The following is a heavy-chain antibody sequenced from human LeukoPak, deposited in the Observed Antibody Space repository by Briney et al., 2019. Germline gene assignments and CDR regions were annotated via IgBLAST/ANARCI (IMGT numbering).Heavy chain of an antibody. V-gene: IGHV3-53*01. CDR2: IHTDGNT. Sequence: GGSLRLSCAASGFTVSNNFMYWVRQAPGKGLEWVSVIHTDGNTFYADSVEGRFTISRDNFKNTVYLQMSSLRAEDTAVYYCARVRGVYCSSTSCYDFDYWGQGTLVTVSS. CDR3: ARVRGVYCSSTSCYDFDY. CDR1: GFTVSNNF. J-gene: IGHJ4*02. D-gene: IGHD2-2*01.